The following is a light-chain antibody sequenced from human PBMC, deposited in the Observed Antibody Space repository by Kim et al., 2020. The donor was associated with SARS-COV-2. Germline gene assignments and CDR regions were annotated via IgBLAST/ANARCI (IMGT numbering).Light chain of an antibody. CDR1: SLRSYY. V-gene: IGLV3-19*01. J-gene: IGLJ2*01. Sequence: SSELTQDPAVSVALGQTVRITCQGDSLRSYYATWYQQKPRQAPLLVIVGRNNRPSGIPDRFSGSTSGNTASLTISGAQAEDEADFYCQSRDSGGNVVFGGGTQLTVL. CDR2: GRN. CDR3: QSRDSGGNVV.